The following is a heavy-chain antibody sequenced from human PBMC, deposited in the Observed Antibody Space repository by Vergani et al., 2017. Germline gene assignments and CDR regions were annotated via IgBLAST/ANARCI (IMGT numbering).Heavy chain of an antibody. D-gene: IGHD3-3*01. Sequence: QVQLQESGPGLVKPSQTLSLTCTVSGGSISSGSHYWSWIRQPAGKGLEWIGRTHTSGNTNYNPSLKGRVIMSVDTSKNQFSLKLTSVTAADTAVYYCARDDFWSGLAYFDYWGQGTLVTVSS. CDR2: THTSGNT. J-gene: IGHJ4*02. V-gene: IGHV4-61*02. CDR1: GGSISSGSHY. CDR3: ARDDFWSGLAYFDY.